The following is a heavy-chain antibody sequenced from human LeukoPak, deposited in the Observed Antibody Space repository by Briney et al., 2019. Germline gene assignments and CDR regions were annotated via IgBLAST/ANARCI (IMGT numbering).Heavy chain of an antibody. V-gene: IGHV4-30-2*01. D-gene: IGHD3-9*01. CDR2: IYHSGST. CDR1: GGSISSGGYY. Sequence: SETLPLTCTVSGGSISSGGYYWSWIRQPPGKGLEWIGYIYHSGSTYYNPSLKSRVTISVDTSKNQFSLKLSSVTAADTAVYYCARACTLDDILTGYIKPYGMDVWGQGTTVTVSS. CDR3: ARACTLDDILTGYIKPYGMDV. J-gene: IGHJ6*02.